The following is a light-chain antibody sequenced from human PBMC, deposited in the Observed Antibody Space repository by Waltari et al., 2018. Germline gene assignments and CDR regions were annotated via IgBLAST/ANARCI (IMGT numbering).Light chain of an antibody. CDR2: GAS. Sequence: DIQLTQSPSFLSASVRERVTITCRASQDISNYLAWYQQKPGKAPKLLIYGASTLQSGFPSRFSGSGSGTEFTLTISSLQPEDFAIYYCQQLNSYPLTFGGGTKVEIK. CDR1: QDISNY. CDR3: QQLNSYPLT. V-gene: IGKV1-9*01. J-gene: IGKJ4*01.